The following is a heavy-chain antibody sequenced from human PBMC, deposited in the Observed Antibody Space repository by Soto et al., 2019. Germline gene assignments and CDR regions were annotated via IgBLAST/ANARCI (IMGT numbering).Heavy chain of an antibody. V-gene: IGHV3-7*01. CDR3: AREVWNPGQLVPGIFDY. Sequence: EVQLVESGGGLVQPGGSLRLSCAASGFTFSSYWMSWVRQAPGKGLEWVADIKQDGSEKYYVDSVKGRFTISRDNAKNSLYMQMNSLRAEDTAVYYCAREVWNPGQLVPGIFDYWGQGTLVTVSS. CDR1: GFTFSSYW. D-gene: IGHD6-6*01. CDR2: IKQDGSEK. J-gene: IGHJ4*02.